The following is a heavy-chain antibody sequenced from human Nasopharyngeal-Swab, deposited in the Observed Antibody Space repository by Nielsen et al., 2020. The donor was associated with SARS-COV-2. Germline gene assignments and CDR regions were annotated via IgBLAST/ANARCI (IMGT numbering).Heavy chain of an antibody. CDR2: IYHSGST. D-gene: IGHD1-14*01. CDR3: ARLLRVRKQIPNEPELPWFDP. CDR1: GGSISSGGYS. Sequence: SETLSLTCTVSGGSISSGGYSWSWIRQPPGKGLEWIGYIYHSGSTYYNPSLKSRVTISVDRSKNQFSLKLSSVTAADTAVYYCARLLRVRKQIPNEPELPWFDPWGQGTLVTASS. V-gene: IGHV4-30-2*01. J-gene: IGHJ5*02.